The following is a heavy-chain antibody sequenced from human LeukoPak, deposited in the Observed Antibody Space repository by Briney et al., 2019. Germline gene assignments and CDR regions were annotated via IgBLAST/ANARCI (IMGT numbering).Heavy chain of an antibody. CDR1: GFTFNGYT. D-gene: IGHD3-22*01. CDR3: ARGEYYYDGGY. CDR2: IWYDGSNK. V-gene: IGHV3-33*03. Sequence: GGSLRLSCVASGFTFNGYTMHWVRQAPRKGLEWVAIIWYDGSNKYYADSVKGRFTISRDNAKNSLYLQMNSLRVEDTAVYYCARGEYYYDGGYWGQGTLVTVSS. J-gene: IGHJ1*01.